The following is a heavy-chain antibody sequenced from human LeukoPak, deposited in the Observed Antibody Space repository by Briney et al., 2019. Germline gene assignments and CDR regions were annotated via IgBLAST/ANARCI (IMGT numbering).Heavy chain of an antibody. CDR1: GGTFSSYA. CDR3: ARGARQTGTRFDY. Sequence: ASVKVSCKASGGTFSSYAISWVRQAPGQGLEWMGGIIPFFGTANYAQKFQGRVTITTDESTSTAYMELSSLRSEDTAVYYCARGARQTGTRFDYWGQGTLVTVSS. V-gene: IGHV1-69*05. J-gene: IGHJ4*02. D-gene: IGHD1-1*01. CDR2: IIPFFGTA.